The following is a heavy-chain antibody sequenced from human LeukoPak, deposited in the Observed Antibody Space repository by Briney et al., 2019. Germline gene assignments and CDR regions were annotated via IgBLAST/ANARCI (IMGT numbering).Heavy chain of an antibody. Sequence: GGSLRLSCAASGFSVSNTYMSWVRQAPGKGLEWVSIIYSGGNTYYADSVKGRFTISRDNSKNTLYLQMNRLRPEDTAVYYCARGAVTAPDYWGQGTLVTVSS. CDR2: IYSGGNT. D-gene: IGHD2-21*02. CDR3: ARGAVTAPDY. V-gene: IGHV3-53*01. J-gene: IGHJ4*02. CDR1: GFSVSNTY.